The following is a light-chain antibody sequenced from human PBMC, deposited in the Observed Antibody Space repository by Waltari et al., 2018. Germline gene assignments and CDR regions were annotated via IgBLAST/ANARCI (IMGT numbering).Light chain of an antibody. J-gene: IGKJ4*01. CDR1: QTINSY. CDR2: GAS. V-gene: IGKV1-39*01. Sequence: DIQMTKPPSSLSASVGDRVTIICRASQTINSYLSWYQQKPGKAPKLLIYGASSLQSGVPSRFSGGGSGTDFTLTISSMQPEDFATYYCQQSHSSPLTFGGGTKVEIK. CDR3: QQSHSSPLT.